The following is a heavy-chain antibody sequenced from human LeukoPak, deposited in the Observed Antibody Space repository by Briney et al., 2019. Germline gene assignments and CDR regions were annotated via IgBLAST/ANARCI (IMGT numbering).Heavy chain of an antibody. CDR1: GFTFSSYA. Sequence: PGGSLRLSCAASGFTFSSYAMSWVRQAPGKGLEWVSAISGSGGSTYYADSVKGRFTISRDNSKNTLYLQMNSLRAEDTAAYYCAKSSYDYTWGSYRYYFDYWGQGTLVTVSS. V-gene: IGHV3-23*01. D-gene: IGHD3-16*02. CDR3: AKSSYDYTWGSYRYYFDY. CDR2: ISGSGGST. J-gene: IGHJ4*02.